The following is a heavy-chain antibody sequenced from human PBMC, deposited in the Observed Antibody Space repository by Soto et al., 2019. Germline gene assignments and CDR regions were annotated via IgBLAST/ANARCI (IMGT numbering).Heavy chain of an antibody. D-gene: IGHD4-17*01. V-gene: IGHV1-2*02. J-gene: IGHJ5*02. CDR1: GYTFTGYF. Sequence: QVQLVQSGAEVKKPGASVKVSCMASGYTFTGYFMHWVRQAPGQGLEWMGWINPNSGGTSYAQKFQGRVTMTRDTSISTAYMELTRLRSDDTAGYYWARDYGDYDNWFDPWGQGTLVTVSS. CDR3: ARDYGDYDNWFDP. CDR2: INPNSGGT.